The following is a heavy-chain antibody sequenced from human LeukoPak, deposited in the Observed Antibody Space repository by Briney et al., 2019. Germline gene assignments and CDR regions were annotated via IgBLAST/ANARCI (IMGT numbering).Heavy chain of an antibody. CDR1: GGSFSTYY. Sequence: PSETLSLTCTVSGGSFSTYYWSWIRQPPGKGLEWIGYIYYSGSTNYNPSLKSRVTISVDTSKNQFSLTLNSVTAADTAVYYCAKRNNIGRFGELFSSDFDYWGQGTLVTVSS. CDR3: AKRNNIGRFGELFSSDFDY. CDR2: IYYSGST. V-gene: IGHV4-59*01. D-gene: IGHD3-10*01. J-gene: IGHJ4*02.